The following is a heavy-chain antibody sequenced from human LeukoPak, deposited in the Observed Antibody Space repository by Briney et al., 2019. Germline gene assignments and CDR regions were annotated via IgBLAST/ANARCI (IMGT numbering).Heavy chain of an antibody. J-gene: IGHJ6*04. CDR2: ISAYNGNT. D-gene: IGHD3-10*01. V-gene: IGHV1-18*04. Sequence: GASVKVSCKASGYTFTSYGISWVRQAPGQGLEWMGWISAYNGNTNYAQKLQGRVTMTTDTSTCTAYMELRSLRSDDTAVYYCARDPPPLLWFGELSPYYYGMDVWGKGTTVTVSS. CDR3: ARDPPPLLWFGELSPYYYGMDV. CDR1: GYTFTSYG.